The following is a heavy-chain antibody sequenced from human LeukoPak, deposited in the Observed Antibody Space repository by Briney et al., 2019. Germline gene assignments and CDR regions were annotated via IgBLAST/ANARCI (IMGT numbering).Heavy chain of an antibody. CDR2: ISLDGSNE. CDR1: GFTFSSYG. CDR3: AKVTNFYFYSGMDV. Sequence: GNSLRLSCAASGFTFSSYGMNWVRQPPGRGLEWVAAISLDGSNEFYADSVKGRFTISRDNSKNTLFLQMNALRADDTAVYYCAKVTNFYFYSGMDVWGQGTSVTVSS. J-gene: IGHJ6*02. V-gene: IGHV3-30*18.